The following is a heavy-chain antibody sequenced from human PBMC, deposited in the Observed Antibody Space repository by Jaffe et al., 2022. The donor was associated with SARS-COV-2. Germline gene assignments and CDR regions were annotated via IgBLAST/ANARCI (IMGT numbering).Heavy chain of an antibody. CDR3: ARDGWYSSGWYNNYYYYMDV. CDR1: GFTFSSYA. CDR2: ISYDGSNK. Sequence: QVQLVESGGGVVQPGRSLRLSCAASGFTFSSYAMHWVRQAPGKGLEWVAVISYDGSNKYYADSVKGRFTISRDNSKNTLYLQMNSLRAEDTAVYYCARDGWYSSGWYNNYYYYMDVWGKGTTVTVSS. D-gene: IGHD6-19*01. V-gene: IGHV3-30*04. J-gene: IGHJ6*03.